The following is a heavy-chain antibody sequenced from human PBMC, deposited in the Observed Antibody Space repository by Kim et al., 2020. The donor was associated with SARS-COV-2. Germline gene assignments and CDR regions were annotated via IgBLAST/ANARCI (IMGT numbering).Heavy chain of an antibody. J-gene: IGHJ4*02. CDR3: AKAGGSGSYGLDY. Sequence: YADYVKGRFTISRDNSKNTLYLQMNSLEAEDTAVYYCAKAGGSGSYGLDYWGQGTLVTVSS. V-gene: IGHV3-30*02. D-gene: IGHD1-26*01.